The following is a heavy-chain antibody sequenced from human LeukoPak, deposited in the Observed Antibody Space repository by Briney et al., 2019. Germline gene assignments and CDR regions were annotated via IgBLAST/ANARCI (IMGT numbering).Heavy chain of an antibody. CDR1: GGSISSDY. D-gene: IGHD3-22*01. V-gene: IGHV4-59*01. Sequence: SETLSLTCSVSGGSISSDYWTWVRQPPGKGLEWIGYIYYSGSTNYNPSLKSRVTISLDTSKNQFSLNLTSVTAADTAVYYCAKSLYYYDGSGYSWGQGILVTVSS. CDR2: IYYSGST. CDR3: AKSLYYYDGSGYS. J-gene: IGHJ4*02.